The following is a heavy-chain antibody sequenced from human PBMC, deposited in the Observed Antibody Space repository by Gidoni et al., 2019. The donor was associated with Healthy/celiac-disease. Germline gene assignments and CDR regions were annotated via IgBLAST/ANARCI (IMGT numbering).Heavy chain of an antibody. Sequence: EVQLVESGGGLVQPGGPLRRSCSASGVTFSSYAMHWVRQAPGKGLEYVSAISSNGGSTYYSDSVQGRFTISRDNSKNTLYLQMSSLRAEDTAVYYCLKFLPAAWPFKVWGHGTLVTVSS. D-gene: IGHD6-13*01. CDR2: ISSNGGST. V-gene: IGHV3-64D*09. CDR3: LKFLPAAWPFKV. CDR1: GVTFSSYA. J-gene: IGHJ4*01.